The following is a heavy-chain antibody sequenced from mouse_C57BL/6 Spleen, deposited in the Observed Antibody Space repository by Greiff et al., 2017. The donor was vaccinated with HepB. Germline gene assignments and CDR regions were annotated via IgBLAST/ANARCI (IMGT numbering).Heavy chain of an antibody. V-gene: IGHV5-17*01. Sequence: DVMLVESGGGLVKPGGSLKLSCAASGFTFSDYGMHWVRQAPEKGLEWVAYISSGSSTIYYADTVKGRFTISRDNAKNTLFLQMTSLRSEDTAMYYCARRVLGTRGWYFDVWGTGTTVTVSS. CDR3: ARRVLGTRGWYFDV. CDR1: GFTFSDYG. J-gene: IGHJ1*03. D-gene: IGHD3-3*01. CDR2: ISSGSSTI.